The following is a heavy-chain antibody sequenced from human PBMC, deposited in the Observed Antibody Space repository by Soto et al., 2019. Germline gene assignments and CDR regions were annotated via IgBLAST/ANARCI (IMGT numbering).Heavy chain of an antibody. CDR3: ARDPHEFWTSYWFDP. V-gene: IGHV1-18*01. D-gene: IGHD3-3*01. Sequence: ASVKVSCKTSGYTLSTYGINWVRQAPGQGLELMGWISAYDGKTTYAEKFQGRVTLTTDTSTSTAYMELRSLRSDDTAIYYCARDPHEFWTSYWFDPWGQGTPVTVSS. J-gene: IGHJ5*02. CDR2: ISAYDGKT. CDR1: GYTLSTYG.